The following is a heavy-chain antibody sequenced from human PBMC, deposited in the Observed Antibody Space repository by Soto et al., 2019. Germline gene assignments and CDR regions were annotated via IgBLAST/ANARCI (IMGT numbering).Heavy chain of an antibody. V-gene: IGHV1-8*01. D-gene: IGHD3-9*01. Sequence: EASVKVSCKASGYTFTSNDINWVRQASGQGLEWMGWMNPNTGGSGYAQDFQGRITMTRDTATSTAYMELTSLRSDDTAVYYCARKGGSSVLRYFGGPFRDHYHYGMDVWGQGTSVTVS. CDR2: MNPNTGGS. CDR1: GYTFTSND. CDR3: ARKGGSSVLRYFGGPFRDHYHYGMDV. J-gene: IGHJ6*02.